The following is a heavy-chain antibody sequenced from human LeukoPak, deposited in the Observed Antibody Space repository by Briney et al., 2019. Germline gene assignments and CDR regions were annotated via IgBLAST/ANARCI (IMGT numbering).Heavy chain of an antibody. V-gene: IGHV3-11*01. CDR1: GFTFSDYY. CDR3: ARLGVDTAMADAFDI. Sequence: PGGSLRLSCAASGFTFSDYYMSWIRQAPGKGLEWVSYISSSGSTIYYADSVKGRFTISRDNAKNSLYLQMNSLRAEDTAVYYCARLGVDTAMADAFDIWDQGTMVTVSS. D-gene: IGHD5-18*01. CDR2: ISSSGSTI. J-gene: IGHJ3*02.